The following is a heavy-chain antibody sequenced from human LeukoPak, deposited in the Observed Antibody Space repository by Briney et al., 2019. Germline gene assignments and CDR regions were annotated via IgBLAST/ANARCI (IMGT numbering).Heavy chain of an antibody. J-gene: IGHJ5*02. CDR3: ATSTVTGKRWFDP. Sequence: ASVKVSCKASGYTFTSYGISWVRQAPGQGLEWMGWISAYNGNTNYAQKLQGRVTMTTDTSTGTAYMELRSLRSDDTDVYYCATSTVTGKRWFDPWGQGTLVTVSS. V-gene: IGHV1-18*01. CDR2: ISAYNGNT. CDR1: GYTFTSYG. D-gene: IGHD4-17*01.